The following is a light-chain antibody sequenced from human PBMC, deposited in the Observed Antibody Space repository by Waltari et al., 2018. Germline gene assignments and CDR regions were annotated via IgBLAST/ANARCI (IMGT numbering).Light chain of an antibody. CDR2: WAS. V-gene: IGKV4-1*01. J-gene: IGKJ4*01. CDR3: QQYYNTPLT. Sequence: IVMTQSPDSLAVSLGERATINCKSSQTVLYSSNNKNYLAWYKQKPRQPPKLLVYWASTRESGVPDRFSGSGSGTDFTLTISSLQAEDVAVYYCQQYYNTPLTFGGGTKVEIK. CDR1: QTVLYSSNNKNY.